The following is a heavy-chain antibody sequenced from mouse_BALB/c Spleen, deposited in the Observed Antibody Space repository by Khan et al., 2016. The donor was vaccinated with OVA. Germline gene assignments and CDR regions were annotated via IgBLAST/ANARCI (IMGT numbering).Heavy chain of an antibody. CDR1: GFTFSSYG. V-gene: IGHV5-17*02. Sequence: EVMLVESGGGLVQPGGSRKLSCAASGFTFSSYGMHWVRQAPEKGLEWVAYISGDSSTIYYEDTVKGRVTISRDNPKNTLFLQLTSLMSEDTDMYYCATSYYYRYYFDYWGPGTTLTVSS. J-gene: IGHJ2*01. D-gene: IGHD1-1*01. CDR2: ISGDSSTI. CDR3: ATSYYYRYYFDY.